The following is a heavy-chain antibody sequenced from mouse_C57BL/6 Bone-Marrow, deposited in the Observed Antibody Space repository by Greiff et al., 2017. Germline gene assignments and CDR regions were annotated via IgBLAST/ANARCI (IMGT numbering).Heavy chain of an antibody. Sequence: VQLQQSVAELATPGASVKLSCKASGSTFTRYWLHWVKQRPGQGLEWIGYINPSSGYTKYNQKFKDKATLTADKSSSTAYMQLSSLTYEDSAVYYCAIRGGFDYWGQGTTLTVSS. CDR1: GSTFTRYW. J-gene: IGHJ2*01. CDR3: AIRGGFDY. CDR2: INPSSGYT. V-gene: IGHV1-7*01.